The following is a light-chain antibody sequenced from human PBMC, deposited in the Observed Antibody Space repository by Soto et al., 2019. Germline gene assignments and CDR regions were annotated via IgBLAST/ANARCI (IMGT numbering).Light chain of an antibody. CDR2: AAS. V-gene: IGKV1-9*01. CDR3: QQVDAYPST. Sequence: DIQLTQSPSFLSASVGDRVTITCRASQGISSYLAWYQQKPGKAPNLLIYAASTLQTGVPSRFSGGGSGADFTLTIDNLQPEDFATYYCQQVDAYPSTFGGGTKVDIK. CDR1: QGISSY. J-gene: IGKJ4*01.